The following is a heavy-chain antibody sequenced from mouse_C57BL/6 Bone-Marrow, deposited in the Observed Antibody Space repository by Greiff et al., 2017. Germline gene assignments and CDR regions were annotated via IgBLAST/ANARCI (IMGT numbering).Heavy chain of an antibody. D-gene: IGHD1-1*01. CDR2: INPDSSTI. J-gene: IGHJ1*03. CDR1: GLDFSRYW. CDR3: ARRGYYGSRYFDV. Sequence: AAEGLDFSRYWMSWVRRAPGKGLEWIGEINPDSSTINYAPSLKDKFIISRDNAKNTLYLQMSKVRSEDTALYYCARRGYYGSRYFDVWGTGTTVTVSS. V-gene: IGHV4-1*01.